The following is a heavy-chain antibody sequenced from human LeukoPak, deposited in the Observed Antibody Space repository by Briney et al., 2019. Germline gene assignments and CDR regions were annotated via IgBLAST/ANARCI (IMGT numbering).Heavy chain of an antibody. V-gene: IGHV4-59*08. Sequence: SETLSLTCSVSGGSLGSSFWNWIRQPPGKGLEWIGHVFHTGSARYNPSLTSRVTISVDTSNNQFSLTLHSVTAADTAIYYCARRLRAESDASPDNWIGPWGQGALVTVSS. D-gene: IGHD3-16*01. CDR3: ARRLRAESDASPDNWIGP. CDR2: VFHTGSA. J-gene: IGHJ5*02. CDR1: GGSLGSSF.